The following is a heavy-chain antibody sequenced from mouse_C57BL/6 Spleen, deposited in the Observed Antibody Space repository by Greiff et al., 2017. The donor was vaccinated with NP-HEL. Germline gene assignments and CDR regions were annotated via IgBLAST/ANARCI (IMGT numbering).Heavy chain of an antibody. Sequence: VQGVESGAELVKPGASVKLSCKASGYTFTSYWMHWVKQRPGQGLEWIGMIHPNSGSTNYNEKFKSKATLTVDKSSSTAYMQLSSLTSEDSAVYYCARPSYGNYYYAMDYWGQGTSVTVSS. CDR3: ARPSYGNYYYAMDY. V-gene: IGHV1-64*01. D-gene: IGHD2-10*01. CDR2: IHPNSGST. J-gene: IGHJ4*01. CDR1: GYTFTSYW.